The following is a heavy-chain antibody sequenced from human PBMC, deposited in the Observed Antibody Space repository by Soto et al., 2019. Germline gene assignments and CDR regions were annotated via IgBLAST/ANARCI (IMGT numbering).Heavy chain of an antibody. D-gene: IGHD3-3*01. CDR2: IYYSGST. J-gene: IGHJ6*03. CDR1: GGSISSYY. Sequence: PSETLSLTCTVSGGSISSYYWSWIRQPPGKGLEWIGYIYYSGSTNYNPSLKSRVTISVDTSKNQFSLKLSSVTAADTAVYYCARVNYDFWSGYPLEGYYYYMDVWGKGTTVTAP. V-gene: IGHV4-59*12. CDR3: ARVNYDFWSGYPLEGYYYYMDV.